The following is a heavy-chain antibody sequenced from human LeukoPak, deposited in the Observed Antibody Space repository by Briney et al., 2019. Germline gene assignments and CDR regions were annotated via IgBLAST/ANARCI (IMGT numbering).Heavy chain of an antibody. CDR1: GGSISSYY. CDR3: AREPYGSGTFDY. V-gene: IGHV4-59*01. CDR2: IYYSGSP. J-gene: IGHJ4*02. Sequence: SEALSLTCTVSGGSISSYYWSWIRQPPGKGLEWIGYIYYSGSPNYNPSLMSRVTISVDTSKNQFSLNLSSVTAADTAEYYCAREPYGSGTFDYWGQGTLVTVSA. D-gene: IGHD3-10*01.